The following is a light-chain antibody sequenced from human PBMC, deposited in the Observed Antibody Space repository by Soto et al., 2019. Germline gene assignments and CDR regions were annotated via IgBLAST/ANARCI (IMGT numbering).Light chain of an antibody. CDR1: SSDVGGYNS. V-gene: IGLV2-14*01. CDR3: SSFTSSMTNV. CDR2: DVT. Sequence: QSVLTQPASVSGSPGQSITISCTGTSSDVGGYNSVSWYQQHPGKATKLILYDVTDRPSGVSYRFSGSKSGNTASLSISWLQAADEADYFCSSFTSSMTNVFGSGTKVTVL. J-gene: IGLJ1*01.